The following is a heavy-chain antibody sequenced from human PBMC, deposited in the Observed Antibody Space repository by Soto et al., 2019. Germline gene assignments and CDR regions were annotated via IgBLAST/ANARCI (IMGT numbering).Heavy chain of an antibody. CDR3: ARDRDFDWLLYPLFDY. D-gene: IGHD3-9*01. V-gene: IGHV3-30-3*01. Sequence: GGSLRLSCAASGFTFSSYAMHWVRQAPGKGLEWVAVISYDGSNKYYADSVKGRFTISRDNSKNTLYLQMNSLRAEDTAVYYCARDRDFDWLLYPLFDYWGQGTLVTVSS. CDR1: GFTFSSYA. J-gene: IGHJ4*02. CDR2: ISYDGSNK.